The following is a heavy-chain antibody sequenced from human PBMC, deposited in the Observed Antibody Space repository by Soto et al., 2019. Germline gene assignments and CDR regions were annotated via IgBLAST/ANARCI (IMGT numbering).Heavy chain of an antibody. V-gene: IGHV3-30*04. CDR1: GFTFSSYA. J-gene: IGHJ2*01. D-gene: IGHD5-18*01. CDR2: ISYDGSNK. Sequence: QPGGSLRLSCAASGFTFSSYAMHWVRQAPGKGLEWVAVISYDGSNKYYADSVKGRFTISRDNSKNTLYLQMNSLRAEDTAVYYCAKAPAPYSYGSRSDWYFDLWGRGTLVTVSS. CDR3: AKAPAPYSYGSRSDWYFDL.